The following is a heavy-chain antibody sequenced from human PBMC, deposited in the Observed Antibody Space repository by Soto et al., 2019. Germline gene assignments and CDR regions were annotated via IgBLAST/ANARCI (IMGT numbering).Heavy chain of an antibody. J-gene: IGHJ4*01. CDR1: EYTLTGYY. Sequence: ASVKVSCKASEYTLTGYYMNWVRQAPGQGLEWMGWINPKSGDTRYAQKFQGRVTMTRDTSISTAYMELSRLRSDDTAVYYCARDLAGNDYFDYWGHGTLVTVSS. D-gene: IGHD6-19*01. CDR3: ARDLAGNDYFDY. V-gene: IGHV1-2*02. CDR2: INPKSGDT.